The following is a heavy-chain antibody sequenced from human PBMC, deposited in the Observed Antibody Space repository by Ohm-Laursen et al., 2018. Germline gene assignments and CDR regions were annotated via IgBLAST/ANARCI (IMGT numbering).Heavy chain of an antibody. CDR3: ARGRLSGTRRALDI. Sequence: SVKVSCKASGYTFTSYDINWVRQATGQGLEWMGWMNPNSGNTGYAQKFQGRVTMTRNTSISTANLEMTSLRSEDTAVYYCARGRLSGTRRALDIWGQGTLVTVSS. D-gene: IGHD1-7*01. CDR2: MNPNSGNT. J-gene: IGHJ3*02. CDR1: GYTFTSYD. V-gene: IGHV1-8*01.